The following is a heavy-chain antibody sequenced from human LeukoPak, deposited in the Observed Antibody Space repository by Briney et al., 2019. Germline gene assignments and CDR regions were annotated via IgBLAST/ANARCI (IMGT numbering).Heavy chain of an antibody. CDR2: INSDGSST. CDR3: ARSPAFAVRGVMSWFDP. D-gene: IGHD3-10*01. V-gene: IGHV3-74*01. Sequence: GRTLRLSYAVSVLPFSLHWTHWVRQAPAKGLVWVSRINSDGSSTSYADSVKGRFTISRDNAKHTLCLQMNSLRDEDTAVYYCARSPAFAVRGVMSWFDPLGQGTMVTVSS. J-gene: IGHJ5*02. CDR1: VLPFSLHW.